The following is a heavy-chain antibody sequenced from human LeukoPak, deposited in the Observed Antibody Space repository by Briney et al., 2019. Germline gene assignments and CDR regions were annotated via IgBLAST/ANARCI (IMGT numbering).Heavy chain of an antibody. Sequence: PGGSLRLSCAASGFTFSSYEMNWVRQAPGKGLEWVSYISSSGSTIYYADSVKGRFTISRDNAKNSLYLQMNSLRAEDTAVYYCVRARRDGYNFVYWGQGTLVTVSS. D-gene: IGHD5-24*01. CDR2: ISSSGSTI. CDR1: GFTFSSYE. CDR3: VRARRDGYNFVY. J-gene: IGHJ4*02. V-gene: IGHV3-48*03.